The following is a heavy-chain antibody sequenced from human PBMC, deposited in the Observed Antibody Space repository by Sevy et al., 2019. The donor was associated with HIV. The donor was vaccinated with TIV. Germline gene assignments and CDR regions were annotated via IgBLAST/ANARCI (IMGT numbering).Heavy chain of an antibody. J-gene: IGHJ4*02. D-gene: IGHD6-19*01. CDR2: FDPEDGET. V-gene: IGHV1-24*01. CDR1: GYTLTELS. Sequence: ASVKVSCKVSGYTLTELSMHWVRQAPGKGLEWMGGFDPEDGETIYAQKFRGRVTMTEDTSTDTAYMELSSLRSEDTAVYYCATNSPGYSSGWYLSREVWGQGTLVTVSS. CDR3: ATNSPGYSSGWYLSREV.